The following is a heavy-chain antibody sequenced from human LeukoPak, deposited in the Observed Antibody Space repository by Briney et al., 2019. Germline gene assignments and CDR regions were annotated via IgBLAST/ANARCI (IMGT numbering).Heavy chain of an antibody. CDR3: ARSARLMKGVVEVTALDD. Sequence: GGSLRLSCAASGFPFSNYGMSWVRQAPGKGLEWIAYLSSSGSAFSYADSVKGRFTIARDNAKNSVYLEMNSLRADDTAVYYCARSARLMKGVVEVTALDDWGQGTLVTVSS. CDR2: LSSSGSAF. CDR1: GFPFSNYG. J-gene: IGHJ4*02. V-gene: IGHV3-48*04. D-gene: IGHD3-3*01.